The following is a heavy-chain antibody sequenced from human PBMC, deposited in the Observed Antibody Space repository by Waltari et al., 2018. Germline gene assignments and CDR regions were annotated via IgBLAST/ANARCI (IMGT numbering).Heavy chain of an antibody. CDR2: IFHRGST. J-gene: IGHJ4*02. CDR1: AYSITSSFY. CDR3: ARVSGTFDY. V-gene: IGHV4-38-2*01. D-gene: IGHD3-10*01. Sequence: QVQLQESGPGLVKPSETLSLTCAVSAYSITSSFYWGWIRQPPGKGLEWIGNIFHRGSTSYHPSLKSRVTISIDTSKNQFSLKLSSVTAADTAVYYCARVSGTFDYWGQGTLVSVSS.